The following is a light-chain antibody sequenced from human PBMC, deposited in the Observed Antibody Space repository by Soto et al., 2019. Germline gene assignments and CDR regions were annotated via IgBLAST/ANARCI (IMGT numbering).Light chain of an antibody. J-gene: IGLJ1*01. V-gene: IGLV2-14*01. CDR2: EVS. CDR3: SSYTSSSPYV. Sequence: QAVVTHPASVYGSPGQSITISCTGTSSDVGGYNYVSWYQQHPGKAPKLMIYEVSNRPSGVSNRFSGSKSGNTASLTISGLQAEDEADYYCSSYTSSSPYVFGTGTKVTVL. CDR1: SSDVGGYNY.